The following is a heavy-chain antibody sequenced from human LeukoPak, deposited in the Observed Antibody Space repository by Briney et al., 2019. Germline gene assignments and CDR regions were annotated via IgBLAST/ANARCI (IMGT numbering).Heavy chain of an antibody. CDR1: GFTLSTYW. Sequence: GGSLRLSCEASGFTLSTYWMNWVRQVPGKGLDWVANINPDGSGKRYVDSVKGRFTIARDNADNSLYLQMNSLRAEDRAVYYCASWGAGGNSWGQGTLVTVSS. CDR2: INPDGSGK. J-gene: IGHJ4*02. D-gene: IGHD3-16*01. CDR3: ASWGAGGNS. V-gene: IGHV3-7*01.